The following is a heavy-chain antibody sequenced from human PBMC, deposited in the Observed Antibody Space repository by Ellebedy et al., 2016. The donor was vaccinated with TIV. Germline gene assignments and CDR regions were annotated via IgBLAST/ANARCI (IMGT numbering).Heavy chain of an antibody. CDR1: GYTFTGYY. CDR3: ARGVYGGNSNAFDI. D-gene: IGHD4-23*01. J-gene: IGHJ3*02. Sequence: AASVKVSCKASGYTFTGYYMHWVRQAPGQGLEWMGWINPNSGGTNYAQKFQGRVTMTRDTSISTAYMELSRLRSDDTAVYYCARGVYGGNSNAFDIWGQGTMVTVSS. CDR2: INPNSGGT. V-gene: IGHV1-2*02.